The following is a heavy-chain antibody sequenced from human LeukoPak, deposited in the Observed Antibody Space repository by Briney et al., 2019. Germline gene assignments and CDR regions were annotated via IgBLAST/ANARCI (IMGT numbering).Heavy chain of an antibody. J-gene: IGHJ2*01. V-gene: IGHV1-69*04. CDR3: ARTPEGGKQQLPFDL. CDR1: GGTFSSYA. Sequence: ASVKVSCKASGGTFSSYAISWVRQAPGQGLEWMGRIIPILGIANYAQKFQGRVTITADKSTSTAYMELSSLRSEDTAVYYCARTPEGGKQQLPFDLWGRGTLVTVSS. CDR2: IIPILGIA. D-gene: IGHD6-13*01.